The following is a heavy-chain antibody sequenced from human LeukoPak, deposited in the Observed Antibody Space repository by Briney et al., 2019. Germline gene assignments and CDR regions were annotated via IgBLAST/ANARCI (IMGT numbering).Heavy chain of an antibody. J-gene: IGHJ5*02. V-gene: IGHV3-33*01. CDR3: AREGYCSGGSCYRGWFDP. Sequence: PGGSPRLSCAASGFTFSSYGMHWVRQAPGKGLEWVAVIWYDGSNKYYADSVKGRFTISRDNSKNTLYLQMNSLRAEDTAVYYCAREGYCSGGSCYRGWFDPWGQGTLVTVSS. CDR2: IWYDGSNK. CDR1: GFTFSSYG. D-gene: IGHD2-15*01.